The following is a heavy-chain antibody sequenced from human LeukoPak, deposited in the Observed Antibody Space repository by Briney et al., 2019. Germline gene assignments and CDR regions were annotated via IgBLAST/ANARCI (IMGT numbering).Heavy chain of an antibody. J-gene: IGHJ4*02. Sequence: GGSLRLSCAASGFAFSSYAMSWVRQAPGKGLEWVSAISGSGGSTYYADSVKGRFTISRDNSKNTLYLQMNSLRAEDTAVYYCAKGNDFWSGYIDYWGQGTLVTVSS. CDR2: ISGSGGST. CDR1: GFAFSSYA. V-gene: IGHV3-23*01. D-gene: IGHD3-3*01. CDR3: AKGNDFWSGYIDY.